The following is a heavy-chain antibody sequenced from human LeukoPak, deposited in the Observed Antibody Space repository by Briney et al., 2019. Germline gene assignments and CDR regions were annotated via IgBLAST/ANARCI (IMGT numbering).Heavy chain of an antibody. Sequence: GGSLRLSCAASGFTFSSYWMSWVRQAPGKGLEWVAFIRYAGSNKYYADSVKGRFTISRDNSKNTLYLQMNSMRAEDTAVSYCARNGGGNSADYFQHWGQGTLVTVSS. J-gene: IGHJ1*01. CDR3: ARNGGGNSADYFQH. D-gene: IGHD4-23*01. CDR2: IRYAGSNK. V-gene: IGHV3-30*02. CDR1: GFTFSSYW.